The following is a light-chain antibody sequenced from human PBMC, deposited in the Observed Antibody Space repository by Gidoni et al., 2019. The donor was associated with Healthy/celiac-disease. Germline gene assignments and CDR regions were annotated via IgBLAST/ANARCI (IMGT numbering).Light chain of an antibody. V-gene: IGKV3-15*01. CDR2: GAS. Sequence: EIVMTQSAANLSVSPGERATLSCRASQSVSRNLAWYQQKPGQAPRPLIYGASTRATGIPARFSGSGSGTEFTLTISSLQSEDFAVYYCQQYNNWPPWTFGQGTKVEIK. CDR1: QSVSRN. CDR3: QQYNNWPPWT. J-gene: IGKJ1*01.